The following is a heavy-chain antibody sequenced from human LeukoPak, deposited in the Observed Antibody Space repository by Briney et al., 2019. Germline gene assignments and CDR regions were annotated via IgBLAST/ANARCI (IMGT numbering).Heavy chain of an antibody. V-gene: IGHV4-39*07. CDR3: ARVSSRRFRYMDV. J-gene: IGHJ6*03. D-gene: IGHD6-13*01. CDR2: IYYSGST. CDR1: GGSISSSSYY. Sequence: PSETLSLTCTVSGGSISSSSYYWGWIRQPPGKGLEWIGSIYYSGSTYYNPSLKSRVTISVDTSKNQFSLKLSSVTAADTAVYYCARVSSRRFRYMDVWGKGTTVTVSS.